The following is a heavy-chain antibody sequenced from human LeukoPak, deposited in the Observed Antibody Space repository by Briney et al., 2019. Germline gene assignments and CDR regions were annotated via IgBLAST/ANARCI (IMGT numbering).Heavy chain of an antibody. D-gene: IGHD5-18*01. V-gene: IGHV4-39*01. CDR3: ASRIQLWRIDY. Sequence: SETLSLTCTVSGGSISSSSYYWGWIRQPPGKGLEWIGSIYYSGSTYYNPSLKSRVTISVDTSKNQFSLKLSSVTAADTAVYYCASRIQLWRIDYWGQGTLVTVSS. J-gene: IGHJ4*02. CDR2: IYYSGST. CDR1: GGSISSSSYY.